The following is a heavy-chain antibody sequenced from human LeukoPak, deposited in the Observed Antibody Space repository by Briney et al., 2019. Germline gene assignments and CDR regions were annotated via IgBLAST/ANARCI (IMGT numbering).Heavy chain of an antibody. Sequence: GGSLRLACAASGFTFSSYAMTWVRQAPGKGLEWVSYISSSGSTIYYADSVKGRFTISRDNAKNSLYLQMNSLRAEDTAVYYCASPDGYTSNYWGQGTLVTVSS. CDR1: GFTFSSYA. CDR3: ASPDGYTSNY. D-gene: IGHD5-24*01. J-gene: IGHJ4*02. V-gene: IGHV3-48*04. CDR2: ISSSGSTI.